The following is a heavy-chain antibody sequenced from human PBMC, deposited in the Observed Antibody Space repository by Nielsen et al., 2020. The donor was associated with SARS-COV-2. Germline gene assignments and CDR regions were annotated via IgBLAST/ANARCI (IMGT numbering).Heavy chain of an antibody. CDR3: AKMSPPGIAVGTAEYFQH. V-gene: IGHV3-23*01. Sequence: EGSLRLSCTASGFIFSSYGMSWVRQASGKGLEWVSAISGSGGSTYYADSVKGRFTISRDKSKNTLYVLMNSLRAEDTAIYYCAKMSPPGIAVGTAEYFQHWGQGTLVTVSS. CDR1: GFIFSSYG. D-gene: IGHD6-19*01. CDR2: ISGSGGST. J-gene: IGHJ1*01.